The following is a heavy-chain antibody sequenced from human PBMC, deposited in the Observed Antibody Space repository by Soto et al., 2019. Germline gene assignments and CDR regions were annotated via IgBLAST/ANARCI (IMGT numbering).Heavy chain of an antibody. J-gene: IGHJ3*01. Sequence: QVQLVESGGGVVQPGRSLRLSCAASGFTFSSYGMHWVRQAPGKGLEWVAVIWYDGSNKYYADSVKGRFTISRENSKNTLYLQMNSLGAEDTAVYYCARGGWMVVSAINAFDLWGQGTMVTVSS. CDR2: IWYDGSNK. CDR1: GFTFSSYG. D-gene: IGHD2-21*02. CDR3: ARGGWMVVSAINAFDL. V-gene: IGHV3-33*01.